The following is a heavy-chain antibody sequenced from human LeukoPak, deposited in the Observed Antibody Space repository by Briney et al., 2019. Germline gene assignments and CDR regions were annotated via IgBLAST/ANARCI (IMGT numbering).Heavy chain of an antibody. J-gene: IGHJ3*02. D-gene: IGHD2-2*02. V-gene: IGHV4-34*01. CDR2: INHSGST. CDR3: ARGRRYCSSTSCYRSPRYAFDI. CDR1: GGSFSGYY. Sequence: PSETLSLTCAVYGGSFSGYYWSWIRQPPGKGLEWIGEINHSGSTNYNPSLKSRVTISVDTSKNQFSLKLSSVTAADTAVYYCARGRRYCSSTSCYRSPRYAFDIWGQGTMDTVSS.